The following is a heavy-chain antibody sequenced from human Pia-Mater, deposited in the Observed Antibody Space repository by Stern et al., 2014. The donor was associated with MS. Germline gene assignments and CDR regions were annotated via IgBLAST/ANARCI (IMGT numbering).Heavy chain of an antibody. D-gene: IGHD5-24*01. CDR1: GGTFSSYA. CDR2: IIPIFGTA. J-gene: IGHJ3*02. Sequence: HVQLVQSGAEVKKPGCSVKVSCKASGGTFSSYAISWVRQAPGQGLEWMGGIIPIFGTANYAQKFQGRVTFTADKSPSTAYMELSSLRSEDTAVYYCARDYGMTTTTGAFDIWGQGTMVTVSS. CDR3: ARDYGMTTTTGAFDI. V-gene: IGHV1-69*06.